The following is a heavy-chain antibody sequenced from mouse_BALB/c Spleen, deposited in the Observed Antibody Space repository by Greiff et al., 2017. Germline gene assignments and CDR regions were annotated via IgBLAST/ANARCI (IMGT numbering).Heavy chain of an antibody. V-gene: IGHV5-6-5*01. CDR2: ISSGGST. J-gene: IGHJ4*01. Sequence: EVKLVESGGGLVKPGGSLKLSCAASGFTFSSYAMSWVRQTPEKRLEWVASISSGGSTYYPDSVKGRFTISRDNARNILYLQMSSLRSEDTAMYYCARIHYYGYDAMDYWGQGTSVTVSS. CDR1: GFTFSSYA. CDR3: ARIHYYGYDAMDY. D-gene: IGHD1-2*01.